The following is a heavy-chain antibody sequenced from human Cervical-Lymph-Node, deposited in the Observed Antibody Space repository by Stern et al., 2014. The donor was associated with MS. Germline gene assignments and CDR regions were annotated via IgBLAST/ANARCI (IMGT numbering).Heavy chain of an antibody. CDR3: ARDRGSYSDY. V-gene: IGHV1-2*02. J-gene: IGHJ4*02. D-gene: IGHD1-26*01. CDR2: ISPKTGSA. Sequence: VQLVQSGAEVERPGASVKVSCKASGYTFTAYFLHWVRQAPGQGLEWMGWISPKTGSATYAQKFQDRVTMTMDTSINTGYMEVSSLRSDDTAVYYCARDRGSYSDYWGQGTLVAVSS. CDR1: GYTFTAYF.